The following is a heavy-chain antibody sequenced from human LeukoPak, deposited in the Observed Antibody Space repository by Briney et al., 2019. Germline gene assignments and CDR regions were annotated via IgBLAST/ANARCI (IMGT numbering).Heavy chain of an antibody. D-gene: IGHD2-8*01. J-gene: IGHJ5*02. V-gene: IGHV3-7*01. CDR2: IKQDGSEK. CDR1: GFTFSSYW. Sequence: QTGGSLRLSCAASGFTFSSYWMSWVRQAPGKGLEWVANIKQDGSEKYYVDSVKGRFTISRDNAKNSLYLQMNSLRAEDTAVYYCARDQPPGVPNWFDPWGQGTLVTVSS. CDR3: ARDQPPGVPNWFDP.